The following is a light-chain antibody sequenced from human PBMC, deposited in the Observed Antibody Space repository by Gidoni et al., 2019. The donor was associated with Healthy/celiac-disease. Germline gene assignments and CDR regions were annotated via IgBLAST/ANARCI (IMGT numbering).Light chain of an antibody. CDR2: GNS. CDR3: QSYDSSLSGYV. Sequence: TITCTGSSSNIGAGYDVHWYQQLPGTAPKHLIYGNSNRPSGVPDRFSGSKSGTSAALAITGLQAEDEADYYCQSYDSSLSGYVFGTGTKVTVL. CDR1: SSNIGAGYD. V-gene: IGLV1-40*01. J-gene: IGLJ1*01.